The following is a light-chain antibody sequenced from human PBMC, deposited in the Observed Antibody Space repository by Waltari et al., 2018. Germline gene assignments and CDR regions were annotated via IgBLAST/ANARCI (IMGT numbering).Light chain of an antibody. CDR2: TAS. J-gene: IGKJ2*01. CDR1: QGISTS. V-gene: IGKV1-NL1*01. CDR3: QQYYRTPYT. Sequence: DIQMTQSPSSLSTSVGARVPITCRASQGISTSLAWFQQNPGKAPKLLLYTASRLENGVPSRFSGSGSGTDYNLTITNLQPEDFATYYCQQYYRTPYTFGQGTKLEI.